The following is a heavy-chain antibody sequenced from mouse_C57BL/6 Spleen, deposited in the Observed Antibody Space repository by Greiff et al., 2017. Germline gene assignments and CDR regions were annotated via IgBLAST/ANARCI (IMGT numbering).Heavy chain of an antibody. J-gene: IGHJ3*01. Sequence: EVKLMESGGDLVKPGGSLKLSCAASGFTFSSYGMSWVRQTPDKRLEWVATISSGGSYTYYPDSVKGRFIISRDNARNSLYLQMSSLESKDTAMYYCARLNWYWFAYWGPGTLVTVSA. CDR1: GFTFSSYG. CDR2: ISSGGSYT. CDR3: ARLNWYWFAY. D-gene: IGHD4-1*02. V-gene: IGHV5-6*01.